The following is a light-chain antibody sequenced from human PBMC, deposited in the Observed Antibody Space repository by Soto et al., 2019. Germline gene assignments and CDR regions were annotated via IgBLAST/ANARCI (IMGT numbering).Light chain of an antibody. CDR2: GAS. CDR3: QHRMNWPIT. CDR1: QSVSSN. V-gene: IGKV3-15*01. Sequence: ELGMTQAPSTLTVSTGETATLSGRASQSVSSNLAWYQQKPGQAPRLLIYGASTRATGIPARFSGSGSGTEFTLTTSSLQSEDFAVYYCQHRMNWPITFGQGTRVEIK. J-gene: IGKJ1*01.